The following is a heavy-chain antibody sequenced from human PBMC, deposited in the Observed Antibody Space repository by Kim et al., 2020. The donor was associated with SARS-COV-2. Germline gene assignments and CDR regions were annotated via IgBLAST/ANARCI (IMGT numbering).Heavy chain of an antibody. CDR2: IWYDGSNK. D-gene: IGHD3-16*01. J-gene: IGHJ4*02. CDR1: GFTFSSYG. CDR3: ARWGSIWTPVDY. V-gene: IGHV3-33*01. Sequence: GGSLRLSCAASGFTFSSYGMHWVRQAPGKGLEWVAVIWYDGSNKYYADSVKGRFTISRDNSKNTLYLQMNSLRAEDTAVYYCARWGSIWTPVDYWGQGTLVTVSS.